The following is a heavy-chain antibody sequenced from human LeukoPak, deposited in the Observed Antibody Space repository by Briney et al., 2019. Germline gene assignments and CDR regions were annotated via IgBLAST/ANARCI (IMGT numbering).Heavy chain of an antibody. CDR1: GFTFSSYS. CDR2: ISSSSSTI. J-gene: IGHJ4*02. V-gene: IGHV3-48*04. D-gene: IGHD5-12*01. CDR3: ARGRRGYSGYDSHY. Sequence: GGSLRLSCAASGFTFSSYSMNWVRQAPGKGLEWVSYISSSSSTIYYADSVKGRFTISRDNAKNSLYLQMNSLRAEDTAVYYCARGRRGYSGYDSHYWGQGTLVTVSS.